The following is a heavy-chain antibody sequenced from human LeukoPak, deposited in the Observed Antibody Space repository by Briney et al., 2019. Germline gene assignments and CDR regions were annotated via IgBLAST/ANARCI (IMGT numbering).Heavy chain of an antibody. V-gene: IGHV1-2*02. J-gene: IGHJ4*02. Sequence: ASVKVSCKASGYTFTGYYIHGVRQAPGQGLEWMGWINPNSGGTNYAQKFQGRVTMTRDTSISTTYMELSRLRSDDTAVYYCARGSEYSSSHYWGQGTLVTVSS. CDR3: ARGSEYSSSHY. D-gene: IGHD6-6*01. CDR1: GYTFTGYY. CDR2: INPNSGGT.